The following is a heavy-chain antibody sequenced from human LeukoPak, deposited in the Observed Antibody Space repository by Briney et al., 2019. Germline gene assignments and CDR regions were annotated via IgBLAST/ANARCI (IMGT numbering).Heavy chain of an antibody. CDR3: ARTPDSSGKNWFDP. Sequence: GESLKISCKGSGYSFTTYWIAWVRQMPGKGLEWMGIIYPGDSDARYSPSFQGQVSISVDKSISTAYLQWSSLKASDTAMYYCARTPDSSGKNWFDPWGQGTLVTVSS. CDR2: IYPGDSDA. J-gene: IGHJ5*02. V-gene: IGHV5-51*01. D-gene: IGHD3-22*01. CDR1: GYSFTTYW.